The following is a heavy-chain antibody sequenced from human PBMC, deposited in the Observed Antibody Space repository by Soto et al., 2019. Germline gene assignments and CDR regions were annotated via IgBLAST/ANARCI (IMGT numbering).Heavy chain of an antibody. J-gene: IGHJ6*02. V-gene: IGHV1-69*13. D-gene: IGHD3-22*01. CDR1: GGTFSKYA. CDR2: IIPMFGTP. Sequence: SVKVSCNASGGTFSKYAISWVRQPPGQGLAWLGGIIPMFGTPNYAQKFQGRVTISADESTTTAYLELSSLRSADTAVYFCARPRRDRNFYHGLDVWGQGTTVTVSS. CDR3: ARPRRDRNFYHGLDV.